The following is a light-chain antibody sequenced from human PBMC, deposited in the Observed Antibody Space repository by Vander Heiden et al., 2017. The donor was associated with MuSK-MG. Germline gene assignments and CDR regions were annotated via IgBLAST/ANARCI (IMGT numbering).Light chain of an antibody. CDR2: VAS. V-gene: IGKV3-20*01. Sequence: EIVLTQSPDILSSSPGDRDTLSCRASQSITSDYLAWYGQKPGQAPRLLIYVASFRATGIPDRFSGSGSGRDFTLTIDRLEPEDFAMYYCQQYGSSPVTFGGGTKV. J-gene: IGKJ4*01. CDR3: QQYGSSPVT. CDR1: QSITSDY.